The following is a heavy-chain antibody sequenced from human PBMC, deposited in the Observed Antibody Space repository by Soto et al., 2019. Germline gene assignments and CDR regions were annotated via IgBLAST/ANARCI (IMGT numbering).Heavy chain of an antibody. D-gene: IGHD2-2*01. J-gene: IGHJ6*02. CDR1: GFTISSYA. CDR3: ARDLHYQLLLNYYYGMDV. V-gene: IGHV3-30-3*01. CDR2: ISYDGSNK. Sequence: PGGSLRLSCAASGFTISSYAMHWVRQAPGKGLEWVAVISYDGSNKYYADSVKGRFTISRDNSKNTLYLQMNSLRAEDTAVYYCARDLHYQLLLNYYYGMDVWGQGTTVTVSS.